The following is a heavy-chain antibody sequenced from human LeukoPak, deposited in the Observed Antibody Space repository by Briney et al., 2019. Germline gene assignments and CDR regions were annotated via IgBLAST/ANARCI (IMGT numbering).Heavy chain of an antibody. V-gene: IGHV1-18*01. J-gene: IGHJ5*02. D-gene: IGHD2-2*01. Sequence: ASVKVSCKASGYTFTSYGISWVRQAPGQGLEWMGWISAYNGNTSYAQKLQGRVTMTTDTSTSTAYMELRSLRSDDTAVYYCARGAHCSSTSCYDLYNWFDPWGQGTLVTVSS. CDR1: GYTFTSYG. CDR2: ISAYNGNT. CDR3: ARGAHCSSTSCYDLYNWFDP.